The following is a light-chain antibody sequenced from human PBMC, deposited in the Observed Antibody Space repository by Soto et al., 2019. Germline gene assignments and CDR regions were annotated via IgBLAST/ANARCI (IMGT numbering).Light chain of an antibody. CDR3: CSYAGSVV. V-gene: IGLV2-8*01. J-gene: IGLJ2*01. CDR2: EVT. Sequence: QSVLTQPPSASGSPGQSVTISCTGTSSDVGGYNYVSWYQQHPGKAPKLMIYEVTKRPSGVSNRFSGSKSGNSASLTISGLQAEDEADYYCCSYAGSVVFGGGTKVTVL. CDR1: SSDVGGYNY.